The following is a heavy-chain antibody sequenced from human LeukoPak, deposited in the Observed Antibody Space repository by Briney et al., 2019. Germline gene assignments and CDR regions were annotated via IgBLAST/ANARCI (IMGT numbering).Heavy chain of an antibody. CDR1: GGSISSGDYY. Sequence: PSQTLSLTCTVSGGSISSGDYYWSWIRQPPGKGLEWIGYIYYSGSTYYNPSLKSRVTISVDTSKNQFSLKLSSVTAADTAVYYCARGNYGSGPTFDYWGQGTLVTVSS. CDR2: IYYSGST. D-gene: IGHD3-10*01. V-gene: IGHV4-30-4*01. J-gene: IGHJ4*02. CDR3: ARGNYGSGPTFDY.